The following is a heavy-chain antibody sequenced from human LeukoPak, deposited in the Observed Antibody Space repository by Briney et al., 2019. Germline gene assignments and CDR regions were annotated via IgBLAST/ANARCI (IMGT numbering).Heavy chain of an antibody. Sequence: SETLSLTCTVSGGSISSSSYYWGWIRQPPGKGLEWIGSIYYSGSTYYNPSLKSRVTISVDTSKNQFSLKLSSVTAADTAVYYCARLDRGSSTTNDAFDIWGQGTMVTVSS. CDR2: IYYSGST. V-gene: IGHV4-39*01. J-gene: IGHJ3*02. D-gene: IGHD1-26*01. CDR3: ARLDRGSSTTNDAFDI. CDR1: GGSISSSSYY.